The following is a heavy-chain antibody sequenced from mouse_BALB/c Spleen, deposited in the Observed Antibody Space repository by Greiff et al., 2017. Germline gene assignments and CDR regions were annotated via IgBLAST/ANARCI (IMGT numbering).Heavy chain of an antibody. CDR1: GYTFTSYV. CDR3: ARKGYGYDYHWFAY. D-gene: IGHD2-4*01. J-gene: IGHJ3*01. CDR2: INPYNDGT. Sequence: EVKLQQSGPELVKPGASVKMSCKASGYTFTSYVMHWVKQKPGQGLEWIGYINPYNDGTKYNEKFKGKATLTSDKSSSTAYMELSSLTSEDSAVYYCARKGYGYDYHWFAYWGQGTLVTVSA. V-gene: IGHV1-14*01.